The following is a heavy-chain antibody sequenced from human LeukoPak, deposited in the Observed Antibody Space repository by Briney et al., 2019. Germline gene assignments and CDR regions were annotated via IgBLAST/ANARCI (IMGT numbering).Heavy chain of an antibody. Sequence: GGSLRLSCAASGFTFSDYYMSWIRQAPGKGLEWVSYISSSGSTIYYADSVKGRFTISRDNAKNSLYLQMNSLRAEDTAVYYCAKDPFIAAAGTLSPFDYWGQGTLVTVSS. J-gene: IGHJ4*02. CDR3: AKDPFIAAAGTLSPFDY. V-gene: IGHV3-11*01. D-gene: IGHD6-13*01. CDR2: ISSSGSTI. CDR1: GFTFSDYY.